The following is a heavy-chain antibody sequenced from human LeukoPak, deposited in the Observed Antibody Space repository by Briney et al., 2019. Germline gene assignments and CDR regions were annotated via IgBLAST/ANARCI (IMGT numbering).Heavy chain of an antibody. CDR2: IYSNGNT. CDR1: GGSISNYY. Sequence: SETLSLTCTVSGGSISNYYWSWIRQPPGKGLEWIGFIYSNGNTNCNPSLKSRLTVSLDTSKSQFSLKLSSVTAADTAVYYCARDPYDLGWFDPWGQGTLVTVSS. D-gene: IGHD3-3*01. CDR3: ARDPYDLGWFDP. J-gene: IGHJ5*02. V-gene: IGHV4-59*01.